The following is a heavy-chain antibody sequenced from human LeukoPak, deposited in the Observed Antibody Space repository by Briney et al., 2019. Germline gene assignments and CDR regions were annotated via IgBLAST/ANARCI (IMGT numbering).Heavy chain of an antibody. CDR3: ARSVPGGDDWMGAIEY. V-gene: IGHV3-13*01. J-gene: IGHJ4*02. CDR2: IGSAGDT. CDR1: GFTFSRYD. D-gene: IGHD2-21*02. Sequence: QTGGSLRLSCAASGFTFSRYDMHWVRQSTGKGLEWVSAIGSAGDTFYLGSVKGRFTISRENAMKTLYLQMNSLEVGDTAVYYCARSVPGGDDWMGAIEYWGQGILVTVPT.